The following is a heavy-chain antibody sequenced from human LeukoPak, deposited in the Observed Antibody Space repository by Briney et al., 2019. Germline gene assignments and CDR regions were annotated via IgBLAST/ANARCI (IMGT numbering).Heavy chain of an antibody. CDR2: INPNSGDT. Sequence: VSVKVSCKASGYTFTGYYMHWVRQAPGQGLEWVGWINPNSGDTKYAQKFQGRVTMTRDTSISTAYMELSRLRSDDTAVYYCATQRGSYRWGTDFDYWGQGTLVTVSS. V-gene: IGHV1-2*02. D-gene: IGHD3-16*01. CDR1: GYTFTGYY. CDR3: ATQRGSYRWGTDFDY. J-gene: IGHJ4*02.